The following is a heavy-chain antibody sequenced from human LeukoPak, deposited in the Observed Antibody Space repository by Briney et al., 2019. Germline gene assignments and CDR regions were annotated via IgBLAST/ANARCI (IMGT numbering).Heavy chain of an antibody. J-gene: IGHJ4*02. CDR3: AKDRGRRDGYNSLDY. V-gene: IGHV3-33*06. CDR2: IWYDGSNK. D-gene: IGHD5-24*01. CDR1: GFTFSSYG. Sequence: GGSLRLSCAASGFTFSSYGMPWVRQAPGKGLEWVAVIWYDGSNKYYADSVKGRFTISRDNSKNTLYLQMNSLRAEDTAVYYCAKDRGRRDGYNSLDYWGQGTLVTVSS.